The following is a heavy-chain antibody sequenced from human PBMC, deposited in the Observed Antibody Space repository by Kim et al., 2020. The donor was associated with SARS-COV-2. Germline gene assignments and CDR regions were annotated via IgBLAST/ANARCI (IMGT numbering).Heavy chain of an antibody. V-gene: IGHV3-13*01. Sequence: GGSLRLSCAASGFTFSSYDMHWVRQATGKGLEWVSAIGTVGDTYYPGFVKGRFTISRENAKNSLYLQMNSLRAGDTAVYYCARGPPRWGCYPHYYGMDVWGQGTTVTVSS. CDR3: ARGPPRWGCYPHYYGMDV. J-gene: IGHJ6*02. CDR1: GFTFSSYD. CDR2: IGTVGDT. D-gene: IGHD1-26*01.